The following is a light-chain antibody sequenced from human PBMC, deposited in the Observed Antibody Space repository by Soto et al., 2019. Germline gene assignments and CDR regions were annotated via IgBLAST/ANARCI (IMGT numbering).Light chain of an antibody. J-gene: IGLJ1*01. Sequence: QSALTQHASVSGSPGQSITISCSGTRSDIGGYNYVSWYQHHPGKAPKLMIYEVNTRPSGVSDRFSGSKSGNTASLTISGLQAEDEADYYCRSYTSSSTYVFGSGTKVTVL. CDR2: EVN. V-gene: IGLV2-14*01. CDR3: RSYTSSSTYV. CDR1: RSDIGGYNY.